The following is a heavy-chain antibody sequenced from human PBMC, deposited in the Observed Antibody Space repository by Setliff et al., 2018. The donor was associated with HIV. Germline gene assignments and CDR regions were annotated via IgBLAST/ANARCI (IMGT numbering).Heavy chain of an antibody. V-gene: IGHV1-8*02. Sequence: ASVKVSCKASGYTFTNSDINWVRQATGQGLERMGWMNPNSGNTGYAQKFQGRVIMTRDTSITTAYMELSSLRSDDTAVYYCARLRGPGSPFDSWGQGTLVTVSS. J-gene: IGHJ5*01. CDR2: MNPNSGNT. CDR3: ARLRGPGSPFDS. D-gene: IGHD5-12*01. CDR1: GYTFTNSD.